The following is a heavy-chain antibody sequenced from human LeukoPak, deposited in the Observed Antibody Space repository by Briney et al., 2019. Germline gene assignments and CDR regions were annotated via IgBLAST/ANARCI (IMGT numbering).Heavy chain of an antibody. D-gene: IGHD3-22*01. J-gene: IGHJ4*02. CDR1: GFTFSSYG. CDR3: AKEDYYDSSGYYLPFTLWD. V-gene: IGHV3-30*18. CDR2: ISYDGSNK. Sequence: GSLSLSCAASGFTFSSYGMHWVRRAPGKGLEWVAVISYDGSNKYYADSVKGRFTISRDNSKNTLYLQMNSLRAEDTAVYYCAKEDYYDSSGYYLPFTLWDWGQGTLVTVSS.